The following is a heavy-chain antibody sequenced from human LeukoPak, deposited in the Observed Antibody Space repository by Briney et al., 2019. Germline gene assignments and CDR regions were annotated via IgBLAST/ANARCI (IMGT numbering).Heavy chain of an antibody. J-gene: IGHJ6*02. CDR1: GFTFTSYA. D-gene: IGHD2-21*02. CDR3: AKALDPYCSGGDCYSRYYHGMDV. Sequence: PGGSLRLSCAASGFTFTSYAMSWVRQTPLKGLEWVAALSASGTATYYTTSVRGRFTISRDISKNTLSLQMNSLRADDTAVYYCAKALDPYCSGGDCYSRYYHGMDVWGQGTTVTVSS. V-gene: IGHV3-23*01. CDR2: LSASGTAT.